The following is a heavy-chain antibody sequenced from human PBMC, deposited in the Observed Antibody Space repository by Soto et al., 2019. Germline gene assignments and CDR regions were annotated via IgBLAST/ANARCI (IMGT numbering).Heavy chain of an antibody. V-gene: IGHV4-59*01. CDR2: SYYSGST. CDR1: GGSIGGYY. CDR3: AKDRLAGNFDY. J-gene: IGHJ4*02. Sequence: SETLSLTCTVSGGSIGGYYGSWIRQPPGKGLEWIGYSYYSGSTNYNPSLKSRVTISLDTSKNHFSLRLSSVTSADTAVYYCAKDRLAGNFDYWGQGTQVTVSS.